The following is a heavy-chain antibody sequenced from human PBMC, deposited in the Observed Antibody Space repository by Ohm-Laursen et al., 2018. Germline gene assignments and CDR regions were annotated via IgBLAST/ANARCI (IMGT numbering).Heavy chain of an antibody. CDR1: GFSLSTSGMC. Sequence: TQTLTLTCTFSGFSLSTSGMCVSWIRQPPGKALEWLARIDWDDDRYYSTSLKTRLTISKDTSKNQVVLTMTNMDPVDTATYYCARTQAPGGTTYYFDYWGQGTLVTVSS. CDR3: ARTQAPGGTTYYFDY. J-gene: IGHJ4*02. V-gene: IGHV2-70*11. D-gene: IGHD2-15*01. CDR2: IDWDDDR.